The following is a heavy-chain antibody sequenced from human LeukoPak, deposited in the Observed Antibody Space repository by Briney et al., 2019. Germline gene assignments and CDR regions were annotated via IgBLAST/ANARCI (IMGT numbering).Heavy chain of an antibody. Sequence: GGSLRLSCAASGFTFTKAWMSWVRQAPGKGLEWVGRIKSKTDGGTADFATPVKGRFTISRDDSQNTLYLQLNTLKAEDTAVYYCSTASESYFDYWGQGTLATVSS. J-gene: IGHJ4*03. CDR3: STASESYFDY. CDR2: IKSKTDGGTA. CDR1: GFTFTKAW. D-gene: IGHD2-2*01. V-gene: IGHV3-15*01.